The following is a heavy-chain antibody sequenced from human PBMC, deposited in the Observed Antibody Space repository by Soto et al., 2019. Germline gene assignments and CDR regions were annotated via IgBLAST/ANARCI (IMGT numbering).Heavy chain of an antibody. J-gene: IGHJ6*02. Sequence: ASVKVSCKASGYTFTSYGISWVRQAPGQGLEWMGWISAYNGNTNYAQKLQGRVTMTTDTSTSTAYMELRSLRSDDTAVYYCARRSVPAASRAVYYYYGMDVWGQGTTATVSS. CDR3: ARRSVPAASRAVYYYYGMDV. CDR1: GYTFTSYG. CDR2: ISAYNGNT. V-gene: IGHV1-18*01. D-gene: IGHD2-2*01.